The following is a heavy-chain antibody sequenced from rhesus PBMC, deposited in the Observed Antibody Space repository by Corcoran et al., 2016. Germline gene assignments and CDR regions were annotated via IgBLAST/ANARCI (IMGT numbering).Heavy chain of an antibody. CDR2: ITDTGKTI. V-gene: IGHV3-7*01. D-gene: IGHD6-43*01. J-gene: IGHJ4*01. CDR1: GFNFGHFV. CDR3: TTQYSSSHDY. Sequence: EVQLVESGGGLVLPGGSLRLSCAASGFNFGHFVMHRVRQVPGKGLGWVSSITDTGKTIYYTDSVKGRFTVSRDNAKNSLSLQMNSLRAEDTAVYYCTTQYSSSHDYWGQGVLVTVSS.